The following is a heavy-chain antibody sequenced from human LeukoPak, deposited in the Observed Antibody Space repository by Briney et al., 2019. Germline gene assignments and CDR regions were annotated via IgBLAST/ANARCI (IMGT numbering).Heavy chain of an antibody. D-gene: IGHD4-17*01. V-gene: IGHV3-23*01. Sequence: GGSLRLSCAASGFTFSSYAMSWVRQAPGKGLEWVSAISGSGGSTYYADSVKGRFTISRDNSKNTLYLQMNGLRAEDTAVYYCAKPPSYGDYSSLDNYYYMDVWGKGTTVTVSS. CDR1: GFTFSSYA. J-gene: IGHJ6*03. CDR3: AKPPSYGDYSSLDNYYYMDV. CDR2: ISGSGGST.